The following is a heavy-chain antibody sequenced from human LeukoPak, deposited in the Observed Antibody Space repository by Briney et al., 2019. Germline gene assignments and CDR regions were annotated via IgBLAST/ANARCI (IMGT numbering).Heavy chain of an antibody. Sequence: PGGSLRLSCAASGFTFDDYGMSWVRQAPGKGLEWVSGINWNGGSTGYADSVKGRFTTSRDNAKNSLYLQKNNLQAEDTALYYCARVGPSDIVVVVAATRPYYFDYWGQGTLVTVSS. CDR2: INWNGGST. V-gene: IGHV3-20*04. J-gene: IGHJ4*02. D-gene: IGHD2-15*01. CDR1: GFTFDDYG. CDR3: ARVGPSDIVVVVAATRPYYFDY.